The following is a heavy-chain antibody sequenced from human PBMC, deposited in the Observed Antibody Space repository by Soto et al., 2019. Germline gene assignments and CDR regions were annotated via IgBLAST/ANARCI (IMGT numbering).Heavy chain of an antibody. V-gene: IGHV4-31*03. J-gene: IGHJ3*02. D-gene: IGHD3-22*01. CDR1: GGSISSGGYY. CDR2: IYYSGST. CDR3: ARFRITMIVVVTPAYAFDI. Sequence: PSETLSLTCTVSGGSISSGGYYWSWIRQHPGKGLEWIGYIYYSGSTYYNPSLKSRVTISVDTSKSQFSLKLSSVTAADTAVYYCARFRITMIVVVTPAYAFDIWGQGTMVTV.